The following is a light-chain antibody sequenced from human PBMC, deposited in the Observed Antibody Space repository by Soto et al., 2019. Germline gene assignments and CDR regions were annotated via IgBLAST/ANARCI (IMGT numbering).Light chain of an antibody. J-gene: IGKJ4*01. V-gene: IGKV3-11*01. CDR3: QQRSDWPPLT. CDR2: DAS. Sequence: EIVLTQSPATLSLSPGERATLSCRASQSVSSYLAWYQQKPGQAPRLLIYDASNRATGIPARFSGSGSGTVFTLTISSLEPEDVAVYYCQQRSDWPPLTFGGGTKVETK. CDR1: QSVSSY.